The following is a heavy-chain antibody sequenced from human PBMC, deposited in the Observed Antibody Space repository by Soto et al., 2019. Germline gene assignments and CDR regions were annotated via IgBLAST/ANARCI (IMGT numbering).Heavy chain of an antibody. CDR3: ARPYSLHAPCMDV. V-gene: IGHV5-51*01. CDR1: GYSFTSYW. J-gene: IGHJ6*03. Sequence: PGESLKISCKGSGYSFTSYWIGWVRQMPGKGLEWMGIIYPGDSDTRYSPSFQGQVTISADKSISTAYLQWSSLKASDTAMYYCARPYSLHAPCMDVWGKGTTVTVSS. CDR2: IYPGDSDT. D-gene: IGHD3-16*01.